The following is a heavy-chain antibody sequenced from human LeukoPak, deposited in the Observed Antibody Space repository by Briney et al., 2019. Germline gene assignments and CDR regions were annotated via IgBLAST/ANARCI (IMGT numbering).Heavy chain of an antibody. Sequence: GGSLRLSCAASGFTFSSYAMSWVRQAPGKGLEWVSAISGSGGSTYYADSVKGRFTISRDNSKNTLYLQMNSLRAEDTAVYYCAKDRRLGYDSSGYYRGYFDYWGQGTLVTVSS. D-gene: IGHD3-22*01. CDR3: AKDRRLGYDSSGYYRGYFDY. CDR1: GFTFSSYA. V-gene: IGHV3-23*01. CDR2: ISGSGGST. J-gene: IGHJ4*02.